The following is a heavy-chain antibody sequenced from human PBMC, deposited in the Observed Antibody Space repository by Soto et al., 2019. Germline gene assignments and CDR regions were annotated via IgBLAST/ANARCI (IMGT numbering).Heavy chain of an antibody. CDR1: GFTFSSYS. V-gene: IGHV3-21*01. D-gene: IGHD3-3*01. J-gene: IGHJ6*02. Sequence: LRLSCAASGFTFSSYSINWVRQAPGKGLEWVSSISSSSSYIYYADSVKGRFTISRDNAKNSLYLQMNSLRAEDTAVYYCARRKSYDFWSGYPTYYYYGMDVWGQGTTVTVSS. CDR3: ARRKSYDFWSGYPTYYYYGMDV. CDR2: ISSSSSYI.